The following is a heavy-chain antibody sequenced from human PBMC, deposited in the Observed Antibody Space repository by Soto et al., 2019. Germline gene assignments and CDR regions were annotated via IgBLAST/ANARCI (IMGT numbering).Heavy chain of an antibody. CDR2: IWYDGSNK. CDR3: AKVKYPIDIVVVVAATPPDY. V-gene: IGHV3-33*06. CDR1: GFTFSSYG. Sequence: GGSLRLSCAASGFTFSSYGMHWVRQAPGKGLEWVAVIWYDGSNKYYADSVKGRFTISRDNSKNTLYLQMNSLRAEDTAVYYCAKVKYPIDIVVVVAATPPDYWGQGTLVTVSS. D-gene: IGHD2-15*01. J-gene: IGHJ4*02.